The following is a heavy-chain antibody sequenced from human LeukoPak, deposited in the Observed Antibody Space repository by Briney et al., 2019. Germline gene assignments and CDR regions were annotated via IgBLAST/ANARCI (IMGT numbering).Heavy chain of an antibody. D-gene: IGHD3-22*01. V-gene: IGHV4-4*07. Sequence: SETLSLTCTVSGGSISSYYWSWIRQPAGKGLEWIGRIYASGSTNYNPSLKSRVTMSVDTSKTQFSLKLSSVTAADTAVYYCARDCFTYYYDGSGCQDAFDIWGQRTMVTVSS. J-gene: IGHJ3*02. CDR3: ARDCFTYYYDGSGCQDAFDI. CDR2: IYASGST. CDR1: GGSISSYY.